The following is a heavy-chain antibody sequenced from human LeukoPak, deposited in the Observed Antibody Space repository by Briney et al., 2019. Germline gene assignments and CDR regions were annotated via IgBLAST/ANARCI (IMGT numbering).Heavy chain of an antibody. CDR1: GYTFTSYA. J-gene: IGHJ3*02. V-gene: IGHV1-3*01. D-gene: IGHD3-22*01. Sequence: ASVKVSCKASGYTFTSYALHWVRQAPGQRLEWMGWINGGNGSIRYSQKFQGRVTITRDMSMSTAYMELSRLRSVDTAVYYCAGEDNSSGYRPFDIWGQGTMVTVPS. CDR3: AGEDNSSGYRPFDI. CDR2: INGGNGSI.